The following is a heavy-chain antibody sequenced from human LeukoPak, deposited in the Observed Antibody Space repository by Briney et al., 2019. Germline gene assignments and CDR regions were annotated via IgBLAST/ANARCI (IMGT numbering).Heavy chain of an antibody. J-gene: IGHJ4*02. Sequence: GGSLRLSCAASGFTFSSYTMNWVRQAPGKGLEWVSSISSSSSYIYHADSVKGRFTFSRDNAKNSLYLQMNSLRAEDTAVYYCARVHRYYDSSGYYYLDYWGQGTLVTVSS. CDR3: ARVHRYYDSSGYYYLDY. CDR2: ISSSSSYI. CDR1: GFTFSSYT. D-gene: IGHD3-22*01. V-gene: IGHV3-21*04.